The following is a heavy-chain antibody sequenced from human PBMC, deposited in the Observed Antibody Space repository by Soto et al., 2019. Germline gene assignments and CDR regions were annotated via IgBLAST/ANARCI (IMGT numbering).Heavy chain of an antibody. CDR1: GFTFSSYG. D-gene: IGHD6-6*01. CDR2: ISYDGSVK. CDR3: AKGWSRSSSSFPSSYFDH. J-gene: IGHJ4*02. Sequence: QVQLVESGGGVVQPGRSLRLSCAASGFTFSSYGMHWVRQAPGKGLEWVAVISYDGSVKYYADSVKGRFTISRDNSKNALYLQMNSLRTEDTAVYYCAKGWSRSSSSFPSSYFDHWGQGTLVTVSS. V-gene: IGHV3-30*18.